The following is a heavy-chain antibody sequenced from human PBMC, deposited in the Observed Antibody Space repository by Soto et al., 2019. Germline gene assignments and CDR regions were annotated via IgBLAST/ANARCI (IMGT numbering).Heavy chain of an antibody. CDR2: IIPILGIA. Sequence: QVQLVQSGAEVKKPGSSVKVSCKASGGTFSSYTISWVRQAPGQGLEWMGRIIPILGIANYAQKLQGRVAITPEKSTSSAYMELSSLRSDDSAVYSCSRNLAYGSGSYSYERIYFYYWGEGNLVTVS. CDR3: SRNLAYGSGSYSYERIYFYY. D-gene: IGHD3-10*01. CDR1: GGTFSSYT. J-gene: IGHJ4*02. V-gene: IGHV1-69*02.